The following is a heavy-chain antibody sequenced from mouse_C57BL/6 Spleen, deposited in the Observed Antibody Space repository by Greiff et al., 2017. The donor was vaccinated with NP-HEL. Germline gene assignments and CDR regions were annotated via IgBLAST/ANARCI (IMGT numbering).Heavy chain of an antibody. CDR3: ARHTYYYGTPYAMDY. V-gene: IGHV1-53*01. CDR1: GYTFTSYW. Sequence: QVQLQQPGTELVKPGASVKLSCKASGYTFTSYWMHWVKQRPGQGLEWIGNINPSNGGTNYNEKFKSKAKLTVDKSSSTAYMQLSSLTSEDSAVYYCARHTYYYGTPYAMDYWGQGTSVTVSS. D-gene: IGHD1-1*01. CDR2: INPSNGGT. J-gene: IGHJ4*01.